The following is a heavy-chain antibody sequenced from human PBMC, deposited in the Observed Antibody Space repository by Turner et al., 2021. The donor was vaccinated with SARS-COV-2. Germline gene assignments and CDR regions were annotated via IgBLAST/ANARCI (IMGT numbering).Heavy chain of an antibody. Sequence: EVQLVESGGGLVQPGGSLRLSCAASGYTFSSYDMHWVRQVTGKGLEWVSAIGTAGDTYYPGSVKGRFTISRENAKNSLYLQMNSLRAGDTAVYYCARAFEGSNWYFDLWGRGTLVTVSS. V-gene: IGHV3-13*04. CDR1: GYTFSSYD. J-gene: IGHJ2*01. CDR2: IGTAGDT. D-gene: IGHD4-4*01. CDR3: ARAFEGSNWYFDL.